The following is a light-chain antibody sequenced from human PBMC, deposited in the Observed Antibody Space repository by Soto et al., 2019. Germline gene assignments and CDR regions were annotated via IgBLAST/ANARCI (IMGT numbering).Light chain of an antibody. CDR2: ETS. Sequence: EIVLKQSPGTLSLSPGESATLSYRAIQSIRSSLAWYQQKPGQAPRLLIYETSTRATGIPARFSGSGSGTDFTLTIFCLKTEDSAVYYCQQRGEWPPGAAFGQGTRLEIK. CDR3: QQRGEWPPGAA. V-gene: IGKV3-11*01. J-gene: IGKJ5*01. CDR1: QSIRSS.